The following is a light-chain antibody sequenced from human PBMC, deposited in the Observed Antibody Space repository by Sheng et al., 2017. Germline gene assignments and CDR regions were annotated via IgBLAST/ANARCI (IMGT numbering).Light chain of an antibody. J-gene: IGKJ4*01. CDR2: DAS. CDR3: QQRSNWPXT. V-gene: IGKV3-11*01. CDR1: QSVSTY. Sequence: EIVLTQSPATLSLSPGGRATLSCRASQSVSTYLAWYQQKPGQTPRLLIYDASNRATGIPARFSGSGSGTDFTLTISSLEPEDFAVYYCQQRSNWPXTFGGGTKVEIK.